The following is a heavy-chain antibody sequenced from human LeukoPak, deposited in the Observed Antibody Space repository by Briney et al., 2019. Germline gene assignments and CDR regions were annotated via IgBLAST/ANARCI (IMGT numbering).Heavy chain of an antibody. CDR2: IYPGDSDT. V-gene: IGHV5-51*01. J-gene: IGHJ6*03. Sequence: GESLKISCKGSGYSFTSYWIGWVRQMPGKGLEWMGIIYPGDSDTRYSPSFQGQVTISADKSISTAYLQWSSLKASDTAMYYCARTPYSSSAGYYMDVWGKGTTVTVSS. CDR1: GYSFTSYW. CDR3: ARTPYSSSAGYYMDV. D-gene: IGHD6-13*01.